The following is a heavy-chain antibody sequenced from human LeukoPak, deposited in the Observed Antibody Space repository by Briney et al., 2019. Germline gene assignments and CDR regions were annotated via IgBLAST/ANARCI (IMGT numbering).Heavy chain of an antibody. V-gene: IGHV3-48*03. CDR3: AREQTYGDYFDY. CDR2: ISSSGSTI. Sequence: GGPLRPSFAAPEFTFRSYELTGFRQAPGKGLEGVSYISSSGSTISYADSVRGRFTISRDNAKNSLYLQMNSLRAEDTAVYYCAREQTYGDYFDYWGQGTLVTVSS. J-gene: IGHJ4*02. CDR1: EFTFRSYE. D-gene: IGHD4-17*01.